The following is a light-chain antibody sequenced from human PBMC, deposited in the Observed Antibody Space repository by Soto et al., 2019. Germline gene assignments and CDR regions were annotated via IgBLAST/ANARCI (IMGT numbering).Light chain of an antibody. CDR2: YDS. V-gene: IGLV3-21*04. CDR1: NIGNKR. Sequence: SYELTQSPSVSVAPEKTATITCGGNNIGNKRVHWYRQKPGQAPVLLIFYDSDRPSGIPGRFSGYNSGNTATLTISRVEAGDEADYYCQVWDIMTDNYVFGSGTKLTVL. J-gene: IGLJ1*01. CDR3: QVWDIMTDNYV.